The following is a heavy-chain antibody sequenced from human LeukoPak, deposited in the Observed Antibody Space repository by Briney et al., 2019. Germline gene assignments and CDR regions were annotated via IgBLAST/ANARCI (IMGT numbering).Heavy chain of an antibody. CDR3: ARDLHFWSGYYANNWFDP. Sequence: ASVKVSCTASGGTFSSYAISWVRQAPGQGLEWMGWISAYNGNTNYAQKLQGRVTMTTDTSTSTAYMELRSLRSDDTAVYYCARDLHFWSGYYANNWFDPWGQGTLVTVSS. CDR1: GGTFSSYA. D-gene: IGHD3-3*02. J-gene: IGHJ5*02. CDR2: ISAYNGNT. V-gene: IGHV1-18*01.